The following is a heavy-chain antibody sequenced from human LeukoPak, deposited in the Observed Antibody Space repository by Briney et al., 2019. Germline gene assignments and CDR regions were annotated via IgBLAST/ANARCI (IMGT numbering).Heavy chain of an antibody. CDR2: ISGSGGST. D-gene: IGHD3-10*01. CDR3: ANIYYGSGSYRSGFDY. J-gene: IGHJ4*02. Sequence: GGSLRLSCAASGFTFSSYAMSWVRRAPGKGLEWVSAISGSGGSTYYADSVKGRFTISRDNSKNTLYLQMNSLRAEDTAVYYCANIYYGSGSYRSGFDYWGQGTLVTVSS. V-gene: IGHV3-23*01. CDR1: GFTFSSYA.